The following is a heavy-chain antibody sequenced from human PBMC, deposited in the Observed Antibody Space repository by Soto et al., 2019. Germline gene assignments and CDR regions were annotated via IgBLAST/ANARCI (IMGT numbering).Heavy chain of an antibody. D-gene: IGHD5-18*01. Sequence: SETLSLTCAVYGGSFSGYYWSWIRQPPGKGLEWIGEINHSGSTNYNPSLKSRVTISVDTSKNQFSLKLSSVTAADTAVYYCARGSPNSAMVRYYYHYGIDGWGQGNTVTCSS. V-gene: IGHV4-34*01. CDR2: INHSGST. CDR3: ARGSPNSAMVRYYYHYGIDG. J-gene: IGHJ6*02. CDR1: GGSFSGYY.